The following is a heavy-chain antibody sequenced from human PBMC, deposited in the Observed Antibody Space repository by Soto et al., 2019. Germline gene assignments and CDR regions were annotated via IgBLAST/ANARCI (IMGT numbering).Heavy chain of an antibody. CDR1: GGSISSYY. J-gene: IGHJ3*02. Sequence: SETLSLTCTVSGGSISSYYWTWIRQPPGRGLEWIGYIYYNGSTNYNPSLKSRVTISIDTSKNQFSLKLTSVTAADTAIYYCARDTTVTDAFDIWGQGTMVTVSS. CDR2: IYYNGST. V-gene: IGHV4-59*01. D-gene: IGHD4-17*01. CDR3: ARDTTVTDAFDI.